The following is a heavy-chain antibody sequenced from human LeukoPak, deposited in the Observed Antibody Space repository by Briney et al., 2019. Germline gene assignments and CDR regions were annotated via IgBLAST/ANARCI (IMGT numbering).Heavy chain of an antibody. CDR2: ISSSSSYI. V-gene: IGHV3-21*01. Sequence: PGGSLRLSCGASGFTFGTYWMHWVRQAPGKGLGWVSSISSSSSYIYYADSVKGRFTISRDNAKNSLYLQMNSLRAEDTAVYYCARATYPGYDILTGYPDYWGQGTLVTVSS. J-gene: IGHJ4*02. CDR3: ARATYPGYDILTGYPDY. CDR1: GFTFGTYW. D-gene: IGHD3-9*01.